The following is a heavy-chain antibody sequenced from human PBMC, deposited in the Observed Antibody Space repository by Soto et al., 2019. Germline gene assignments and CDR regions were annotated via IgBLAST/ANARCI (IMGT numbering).Heavy chain of an antibody. CDR3: ARDRSRIQLWLPYYYYGMDV. J-gene: IGHJ6*02. V-gene: IGHV1-69*06. CDR1: GGTFSSYA. D-gene: IGHD5-18*01. Sequence: SVKVSCKASGGTFSSYAISWVRQAPGQGLEWMGGIIPIFGTANYAQKFQGRVTITADKSTSTAYMELSSLRSEDTAVYYCARDRSRIQLWLPYYYYGMDVRGQGTTVTVSS. CDR2: IIPIFGTA.